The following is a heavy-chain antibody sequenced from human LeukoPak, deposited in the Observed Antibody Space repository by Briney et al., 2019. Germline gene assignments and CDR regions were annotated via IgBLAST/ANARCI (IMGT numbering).Heavy chain of an antibody. CDR3: AREGSSWYVWFDP. V-gene: IGHV1-3*01. J-gene: IGHJ5*02. Sequence: ASVKVSCKASGYTFTSYAMHWVRQAPGQRLEWMGWINAGNGNTKYSQKFQGRVTITRDTSASTAYMELSSLRSEDTAVYCCAREGSSWYVWFDPWGQGTLVTVSS. CDR2: INAGNGNT. CDR1: GYTFTSYA. D-gene: IGHD6-13*01.